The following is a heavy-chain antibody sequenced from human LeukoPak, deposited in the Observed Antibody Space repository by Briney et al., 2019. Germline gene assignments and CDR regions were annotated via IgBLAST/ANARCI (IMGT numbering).Heavy chain of an antibody. D-gene: IGHD6-19*01. CDR1: GFTFDDYA. J-gene: IGHJ4*02. CDR2: ISWNSGSI. V-gene: IGHV3-9*01. CDR3: VKDHRAVSGSLVLDS. Sequence: GGSLRLSCAASGFTFDDYAMHWVRQAPGKGLEWVSGISWNSGSIGYADSVKGRFTISRDNSQNSLYLQMTSLRNEDTALYYCVKDHRAVSGSLVLDSWGQGTVVTVPS.